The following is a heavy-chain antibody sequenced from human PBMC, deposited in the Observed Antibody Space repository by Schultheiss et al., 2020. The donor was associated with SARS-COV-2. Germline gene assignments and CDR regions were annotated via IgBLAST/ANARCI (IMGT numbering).Heavy chain of an antibody. Sequence: ASVKVSFKASGYTFTGYYIHWVRQAPGQGLEWMGWINPNSGGTNYAQKFQGRVTMTRDTSISTAYMELSRLRSDDTAVYYCARDLYGSGSYNYWGQGTLVTVSS. CDR1: GYTFTGYY. CDR3: ARDLYGSGSYNY. J-gene: IGHJ4*02. V-gene: IGHV1-2*02. D-gene: IGHD3-10*01. CDR2: INPNSGGT.